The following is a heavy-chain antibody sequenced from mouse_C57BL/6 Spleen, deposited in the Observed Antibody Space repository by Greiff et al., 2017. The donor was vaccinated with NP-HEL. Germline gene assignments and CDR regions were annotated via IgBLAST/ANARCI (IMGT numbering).Heavy chain of an antibody. CDR3: ARPGGYGAVDY. J-gene: IGHJ4*01. V-gene: IGHV5-17*01. CDR1: GFTFSDYG. Sequence: EVKLVESGGGLVKPGGSLKLSCAASGFTFSDYGMHWVRQAPEKGLEWVAYISSGSSTIHYADTVKGRFTISRNTAKNTLFLQMTSMRSEDTAMFVCARPGGYGAVDYWGQGTSGTVSS. D-gene: IGHD1-1*02. CDR2: ISSGSSTI.